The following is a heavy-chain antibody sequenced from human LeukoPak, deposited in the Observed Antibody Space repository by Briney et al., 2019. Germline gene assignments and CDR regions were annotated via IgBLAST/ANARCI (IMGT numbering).Heavy chain of an antibody. CDR1: GLTFSSYS. CDR2: ISTRSGTYT. D-gene: IGHD1-7*01. V-gene: IGHV3-21*01. J-gene: IGHJ4*02. CDR3: ATAGNYRFDY. Sequence: SGGSLRLSCAASGLTFSSYSFHWVRQAPGKGLEWVSSISTRSGTYTYYADSVKGRFIISRDNAKNSLYLQMNSLRSDDTAVYYCATAGNYRFDYWGQGTLVTVSS.